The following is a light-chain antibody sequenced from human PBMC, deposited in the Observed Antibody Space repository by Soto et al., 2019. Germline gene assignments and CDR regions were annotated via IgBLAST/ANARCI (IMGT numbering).Light chain of an antibody. CDR2: GAS. CDR3: QQYGSSPVT. J-gene: IGKJ1*01. CDR1: QSVSSSY. Sequence: EIVLTQSPGTLSLSPGERATLSCRASQSVSSSYLAWYQQNPGQAPRLLIYGASSRATGIPDRFSGSGSGTYFTLTISRMETEAFAVYYCQQYGSSPVTFGQGTKVDIK. V-gene: IGKV3-20*01.